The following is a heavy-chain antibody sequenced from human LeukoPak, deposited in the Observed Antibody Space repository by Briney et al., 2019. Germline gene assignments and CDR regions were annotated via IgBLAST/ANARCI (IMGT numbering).Heavy chain of an antibody. CDR1: GYTFTGYG. CDR2: ISAYNGNT. CDR3: ASALIWFGEFANWFDP. V-gene: IGHV1-18*01. J-gene: IGHJ5*02. D-gene: IGHD3-10*01. Sequence: ASVKVSCKASGYTFTGYGISWVRQAPGQGLEWMGWISAYNGNTNYAQKLQDRVTMTTDTSTSTVYMELSSLRSEDTAVYYCASALIWFGEFANWFDPWGQGTLVTVSS.